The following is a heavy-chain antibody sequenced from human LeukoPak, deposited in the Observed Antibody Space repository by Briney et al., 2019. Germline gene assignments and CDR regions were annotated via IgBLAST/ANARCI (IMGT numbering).Heavy chain of an antibody. D-gene: IGHD2-2*01. CDR1: GFTFSSYW. CDR3: ARIPYCSSTNCYPSDY. Sequence: SGGSLRLSCEAAGFTFSSYWMHWVRQAPGEGLEWVSRINSDGSSTSYADSVKGRFTISRDNAKNTLYLQMNSLRAEDTAVYYCARIPYCSSTNCYPSDYWGQGTLVTVSS. J-gene: IGHJ4*02. V-gene: IGHV3-74*01. CDR2: INSDGSST.